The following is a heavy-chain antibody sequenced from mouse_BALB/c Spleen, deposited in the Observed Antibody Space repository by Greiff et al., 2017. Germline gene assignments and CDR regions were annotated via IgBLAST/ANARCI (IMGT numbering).Heavy chain of an antibody. CDR3: ARGRYDRPSYFDY. V-gene: IGHV2-9*02. Sequence: VKLVESGPGLVAPSQSLSITCTVSGFSLTSYGVHWVRQPPGKGLEWLGVIWAGGSTNYNSALMSRLSISKDNSKSQVFLKMNSLQTDDTAMYYCARGRYDRPSYFDYWGQGTTLTVSS. D-gene: IGHD2-14*01. CDR1: GFSLTSYG. J-gene: IGHJ2*01. CDR2: IWAGGST.